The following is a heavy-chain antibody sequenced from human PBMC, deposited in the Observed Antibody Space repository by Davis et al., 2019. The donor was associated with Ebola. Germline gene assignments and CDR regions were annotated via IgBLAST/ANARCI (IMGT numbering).Heavy chain of an antibody. V-gene: IGHV3-21*01. D-gene: IGHD6-13*01. CDR3: ARVDSSSWVIYYFDY. J-gene: IGHJ4*02. CDR1: GFTFSSYS. Sequence: ASLKISCAASGFTFSSYSMNWVRQAPGKGLEWVSSISSSSSYIYYADSVKGRFTISRDNAKNSLYLQMNSLRAEDTAVYYCARVDSSSWVIYYFDYWGQGTLVTVSS. CDR2: ISSSSSYI.